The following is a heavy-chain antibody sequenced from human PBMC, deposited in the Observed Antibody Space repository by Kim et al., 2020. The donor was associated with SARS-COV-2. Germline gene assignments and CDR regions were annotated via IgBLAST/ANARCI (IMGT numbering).Heavy chain of an antibody. V-gene: IGHV3-30*18. D-gene: IGHD3-3*01. CDR2: ISYDGSNK. Sequence: GGSLRLSCAASGFTFSSYGMHWVRQAPGKGLEWVAVISYDGSNKYYADAVKGRFTIPRDKSNNTLYLQMNSLTAEDTEVYYCAKDQYDDFWSGYQVEELDKRDQWGQGTRVPVSS. J-gene: IGHJ4*02. CDR1: GFTFSSYG. CDR3: AKDQYDDFWSGYQVEELDKRDQ.